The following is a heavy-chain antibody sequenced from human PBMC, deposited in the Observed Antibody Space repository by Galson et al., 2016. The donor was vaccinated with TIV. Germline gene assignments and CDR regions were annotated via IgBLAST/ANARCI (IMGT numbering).Heavy chain of an antibody. V-gene: IGHV3-49*03. CDR1: GFTFGHYA. Sequence: LRLSCAASGFTFGHYAVNWFRQAPGKGLEWVGFITSKTYGATTEYAASVKGRFTISRDDSRNIPYLQMNSLKTEDTAVYYCTRTAMGSTRNAFDIWGQGTVVTVSS. D-gene: IGHD1-1*01. CDR2: ITSKTYGATT. CDR3: TRTAMGSTRNAFDI. J-gene: IGHJ3*02.